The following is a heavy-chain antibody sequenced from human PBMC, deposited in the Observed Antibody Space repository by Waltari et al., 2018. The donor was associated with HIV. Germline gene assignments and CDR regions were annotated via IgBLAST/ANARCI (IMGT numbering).Heavy chain of an antibody. CDR3: ASAFYFGTPPVT. CDR2: ISGSGLTS. CDR1: GFTFSTYA. D-gene: IGHD3-16*01. Sequence: VQLVESGGGLVQPGGSLRLSCAASGFTFSTYAMNWVRQAPGKGLEWVSIISGSGLTSYYAESGRGRFTISRDNVKNTLYLEMNNLRADDTAIYYCASAFYFGTPPVTWGRGTLVTVSS. J-gene: IGHJ5*02. V-gene: IGHV3-23*04.